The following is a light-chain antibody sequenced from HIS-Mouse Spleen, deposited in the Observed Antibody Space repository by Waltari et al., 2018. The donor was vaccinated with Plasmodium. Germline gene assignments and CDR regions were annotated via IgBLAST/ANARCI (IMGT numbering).Light chain of an antibody. CDR2: DVS. CDR1: SSDFRGYTY. CDR3: CSYAGSYTYV. J-gene: IGLJ1*01. Sequence: QSALTPPRSLSGSPGQSATISCTATSSDFRGYTYVSWYHQHPGKAPKLMIYDVSKRPSGVPDRFSGSKSGNTASLTISGLQAEDEADYYCCSYAGSYTYVFGTGTKVTVL. V-gene: IGLV2-11*01.